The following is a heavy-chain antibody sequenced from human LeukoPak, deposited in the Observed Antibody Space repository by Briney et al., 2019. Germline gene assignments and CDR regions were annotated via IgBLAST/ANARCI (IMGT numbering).Heavy chain of an antibody. CDR2: ISSSSSTI. D-gene: IGHD3-3*01. CDR1: GFTFSSYS. V-gene: IGHV3-48*01. Sequence: GGSLRLSCAASGFTFSSYSMNWVRQAPGKGLEWVSYISSSSSTIYYADSVKGRFTISRDNAKNSLYLQMNSLRAEDTAVYYCARQRDRITILGAGLEEFAPWGKGPLVTVPS. CDR3: ARQRDRITILGAGLEEFAP. J-gene: IGHJ5*02.